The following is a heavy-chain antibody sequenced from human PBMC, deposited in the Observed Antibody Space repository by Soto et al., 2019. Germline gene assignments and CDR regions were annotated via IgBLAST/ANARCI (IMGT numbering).Heavy chain of an antibody. Sequence: EVQLLESGGNLVQPGGSLRLSCAASGFTFSTYAMSWVRQAPGKGLEWVSAISPNGDATYYAVSVKGRFAVSRDNSRNRLYLQMNSLKGDEAAVYYCAKETVLTAVEAKWGQGTMVTVSS. J-gene: IGHJ4*02. CDR1: GFTFSTYA. V-gene: IGHV3-23*01. D-gene: IGHD2-2*01. CDR2: ISPNGDAT. CDR3: AKETVLTAVEAK.